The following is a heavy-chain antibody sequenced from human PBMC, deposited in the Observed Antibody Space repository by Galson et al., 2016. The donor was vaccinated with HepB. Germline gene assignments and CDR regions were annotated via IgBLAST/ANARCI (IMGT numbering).Heavy chain of an antibody. V-gene: IGHV4-39*01. J-gene: IGHJ6*03. Sequence: SETLSLTCTVSGASISGTNYYWGWIRQTPGRGLEWIGSIYYTGNTNYKPSLESRVTISVDTAKNHLSLRLNSVTAADTAVYYCATGIVVAGKMYYYCMDVWGKGTQVTVSS. CDR2: IYYTGNT. D-gene: IGHD6-19*01. CDR3: ATGIVVAGKMYYYCMDV. CDR1: GASISGTNYY.